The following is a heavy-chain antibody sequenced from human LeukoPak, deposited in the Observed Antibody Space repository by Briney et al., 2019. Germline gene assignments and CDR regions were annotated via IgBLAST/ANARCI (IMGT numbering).Heavy chain of an antibody. CDR3: ARTAIPPYCGGDCYEYYYYYYGMDV. CDR2: ISSSSSYI. J-gene: IGHJ6*02. V-gene: IGHV3-21*01. CDR1: GFTFSSYG. D-gene: IGHD2-21*02. Sequence: GGSLRLSCAASGFTFSSYGMNWVRQAPGKGLEWVSSISSSSSYIYYADSVKGRFTISRDNAKNSLYLQMNSLRAEDTAVYYCARTAIPPYCGGDCYEYYYYYYGMDVWGQGTTVTVSS.